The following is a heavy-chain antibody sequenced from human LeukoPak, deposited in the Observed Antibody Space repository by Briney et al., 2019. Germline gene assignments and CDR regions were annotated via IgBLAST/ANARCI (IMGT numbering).Heavy chain of an antibody. D-gene: IGHD3-10*01. V-gene: IGHV4-30-4*01. CDR1: GGSISSGDYY. CDR2: IYYSGST. Sequence: PSQTLSLTCTVSGGSISSGDYYWSWIRQPPGKGLEWIGYIYYSGSTYYNPSLKSRVNISVDTSKNQFSLKLSSVTAADTAVYYCASLMVRGDYFDCWGQGTLVTVSS. CDR3: ASLMVRGDYFDC. J-gene: IGHJ4*02.